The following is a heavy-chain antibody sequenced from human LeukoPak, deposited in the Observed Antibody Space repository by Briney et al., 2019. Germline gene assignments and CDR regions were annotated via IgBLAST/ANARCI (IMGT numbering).Heavy chain of an antibody. J-gene: IGHJ4*02. CDR2: IYYSGST. D-gene: IGHD4-17*01. V-gene: IGHV4-59*08. Sequence: PSETLSLTCTVSCGSISSYYWSWIRQPPGKGLEWIGYIYYSGSTNYNPSLKSRVTISVDTSKNQFSLKLSSVTAADTAVYYCARHDPTVTTSLDYWGQGTLVTVSS. CDR3: ARHDPTVTTSLDY. CDR1: CGSISSYY.